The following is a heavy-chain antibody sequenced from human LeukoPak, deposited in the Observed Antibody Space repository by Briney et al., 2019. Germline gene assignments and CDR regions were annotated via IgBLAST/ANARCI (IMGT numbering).Heavy chain of an antibody. CDR2: INHSGST. D-gene: IGHD3-10*01. J-gene: IGHJ4*02. CDR1: GGSFSGYY. Sequence: SETLSLTCAVYGGSFSGYYWSWIRQPPGKGLEWIGEINHSGSTNYNPSLKSRVTISVDTSKNQFSLELSSVTAADTAVYYCARLGSGSYWAAYWGQGTLVTVSS. CDR3: ARLGSGSYWAAY. V-gene: IGHV4-34*01.